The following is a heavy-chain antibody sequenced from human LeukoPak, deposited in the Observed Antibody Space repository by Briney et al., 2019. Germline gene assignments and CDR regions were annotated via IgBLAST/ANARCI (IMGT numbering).Heavy chain of an antibody. CDR3: VRGNDYGGPHY. V-gene: IGHV3-74*01. CDR1: GFTFSSYL. Sequence: GGSLRLSCAVSGFTFSSYLMHCVRQTPGKGLVWVSRIDRDGSRINYADCVKGRFTISRDNGKNTLFLQMNSLRDEDAAVYYCVRGNDYGGPHYWGQGTLVTVSS. D-gene: IGHD4-23*01. CDR2: IDRDGSRI. J-gene: IGHJ4*02.